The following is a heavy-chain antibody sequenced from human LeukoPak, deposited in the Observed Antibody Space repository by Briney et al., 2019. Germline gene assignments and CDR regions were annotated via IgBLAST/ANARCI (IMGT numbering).Heavy chain of an antibody. V-gene: IGHV4-39*07. CDR1: GGSISSSSYY. Sequence: SETLSLTCTVSGGSISSSSYYWGWIRQPPGKGLEWIGSIYYSGSTYYNPSLKSRITISVDTSKNQFSLNLSSVTAADTAVYYCAKFNQVGAVAGTFWFDPWGQGTLVTVSS. CDR2: IYYSGST. CDR3: AKFNQVGAVAGTFWFDP. J-gene: IGHJ5*02. D-gene: IGHD6-19*01.